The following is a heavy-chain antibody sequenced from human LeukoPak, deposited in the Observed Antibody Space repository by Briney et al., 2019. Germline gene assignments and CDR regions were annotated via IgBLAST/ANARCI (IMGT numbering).Heavy chain of an antibody. V-gene: IGHV4-39*01. CDR3: ARRGSDDYYIDY. D-gene: IGHD3-16*01. J-gene: IGHJ4*02. Sequence: SETLSLTCTVSGGSISSSIYYWGWVRQPPGKGLQWIGSIFYSGNTYYNPSLKSRVSISVDTSKNQFSLKLSSVTAADTAIYYRARRGSDDYYIDYWGQGTLVTVSS. CDR2: IFYSGNT. CDR1: GGSISSSIYY.